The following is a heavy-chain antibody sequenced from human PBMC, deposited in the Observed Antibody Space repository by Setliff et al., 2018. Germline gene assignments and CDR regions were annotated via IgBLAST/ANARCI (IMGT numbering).Heavy chain of an antibody. D-gene: IGHD6-13*01. Sequence: GASLKISCEASGYSFPSYWIGWVRQMPGKGLEWMGSVYPGDSETRYSPSFQGQVTISADKSIGTAYLQWSSLKASDTAIYYCGRSPGLAEGGSWFAPWGQGTLVTVSS. J-gene: IGHJ5*02. CDR3: GRSPGLAEGGSWFAP. CDR1: GYSFPSYW. V-gene: IGHV5-51*01. CDR2: VYPGDSET.